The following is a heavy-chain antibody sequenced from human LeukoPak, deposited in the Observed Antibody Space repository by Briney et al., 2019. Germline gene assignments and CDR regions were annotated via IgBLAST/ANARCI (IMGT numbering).Heavy chain of an antibody. V-gene: IGHV3-30*18. D-gene: IGHD2-8*01. J-gene: IGHJ4*02. CDR2: ISYDGSNK. CDR3: AKLLVGSGEYCTNGVCKPGRDATDY. CDR1: GFTFSDTW. Sequence: QPGVSLRLSCAASGFTFSDTWMHWVRQAPGKGLEWVAVISYDGSNKYYADSVKGRFTISRDNSKNTLYLQMNRLRAEDTAVYYCAKLLVGSGEYCTNGVCKPGRDATDYWGQGTLVTVSS.